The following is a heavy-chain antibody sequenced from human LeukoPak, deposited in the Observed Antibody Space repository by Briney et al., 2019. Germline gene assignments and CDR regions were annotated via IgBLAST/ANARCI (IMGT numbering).Heavy chain of an antibody. V-gene: IGHV4-61*02. CDR2: IYTSGST. J-gene: IGHJ4*02. Sequence: SETLSLTCTVSGGSISSGSYYWSWIRQPAGKGLEWIGRIYTSGSTNYNPSLKSRVTISVDTSKNQFSLKLSSVTAADTAVYYCARLGSYLADYWGQGTLVTVSS. D-gene: IGHD1-26*01. CDR1: GGSISSGSYY. CDR3: ARLGSYLADY.